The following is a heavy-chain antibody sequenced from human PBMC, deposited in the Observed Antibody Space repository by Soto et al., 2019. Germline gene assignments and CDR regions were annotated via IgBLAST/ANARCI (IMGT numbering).Heavy chain of an antibody. V-gene: IGHV3-23*01. D-gene: IGHD3-10*01. J-gene: IGHJ5*02. CDR3: AKDNRGSGSYGWFVP. Sequence: EVQVLASGGGLEQPGGSLRLSCAASGFTFSSDAMGWVRKFPGEGLEWVSSISESGSNAYYADSVKCRCTISRDTSTDTLFLQKNRLRTEDTALYYCAKDNRGSGSYGWFVPWGQGMLVTVSS. CDR2: ISESGSNA. CDR1: GFTFSSDA.